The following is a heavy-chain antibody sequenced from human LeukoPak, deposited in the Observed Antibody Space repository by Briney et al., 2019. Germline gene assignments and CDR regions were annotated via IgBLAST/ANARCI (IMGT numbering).Heavy chain of an antibody. Sequence: WASVKVSCKASGGTFSSYAITWVRQAPGQGLEWIGGIIPVFQTPHYAQNFRGRVTITTDESTRTAYMELSSLRSEDTAIYYCARDSTLSRVITATTTYHYFYYIDVWGKGTTVTISS. CDR1: GGTFSSYA. CDR2: IIPVFQTP. J-gene: IGHJ6*03. CDR3: ARDSTLSRVITATTTYHYFYYIDV. V-gene: IGHV1-69*05. D-gene: IGHD3-22*01.